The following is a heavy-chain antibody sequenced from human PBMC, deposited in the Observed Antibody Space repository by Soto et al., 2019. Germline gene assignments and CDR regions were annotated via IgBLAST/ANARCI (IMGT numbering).Heavy chain of an antibody. V-gene: IGHV3-23*01. CDR2: ISGSGGST. J-gene: IGHJ4*02. CDR1: GFTFSSYA. CDR3: ALSTLYGSGSTRPDY. D-gene: IGHD3-10*01. Sequence: GGSLRLSCAASGFTFSSYAMSWVRQAPGKGLEWVSAISGSGGSTYYADSVKGRFTISRDNSKNTLYLQMNSLRAEDTAVYYCALSTLYGSGSTRPDYWGQGTLVTVSS.